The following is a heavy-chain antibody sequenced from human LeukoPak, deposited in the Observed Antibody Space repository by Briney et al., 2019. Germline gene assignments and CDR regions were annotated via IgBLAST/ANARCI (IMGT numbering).Heavy chain of an antibody. CDR3: ARGHDYGDYGGFAYYFDY. V-gene: IGHV3-66*01. Sequence: PGGSLRLSCAASGFVLSCNYMRGVRQPPGKGLEWVSVIYSGDHTFYPDSVKGRFTISRDSSENMVYLQMTSLRAEDTAVYYCARGHDYGDYGGFAYYFDYWGQGTLVTVSS. CDR2: IYSGDHT. J-gene: IGHJ4*02. CDR1: GFVLSCNY. D-gene: IGHD4-17*01.